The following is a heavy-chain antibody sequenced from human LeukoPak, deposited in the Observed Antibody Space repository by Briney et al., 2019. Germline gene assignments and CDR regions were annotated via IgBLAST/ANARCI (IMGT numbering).Heavy chain of an antibody. D-gene: IGHD2-2*01. Sequence: ASVKVSCKASGYTFTSYDINWVRQATGQGLEWMGWMNPNSGNTGYAQKFQGRVTMTRNTSISTAYMELSSLRSEDTAVYYCARGVVPAAISGYFYYGVDVWGQGTTVTVSS. J-gene: IGHJ6*02. V-gene: IGHV1-8*01. CDR2: MNPNSGNT. CDR3: ARGVVPAAISGYFYYGVDV. CDR1: GYTFTSYD.